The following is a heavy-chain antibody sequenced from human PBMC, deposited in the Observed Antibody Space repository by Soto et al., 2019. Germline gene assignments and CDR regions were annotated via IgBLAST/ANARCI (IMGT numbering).Heavy chain of an antibody. CDR3: ARDPRDSPGAYYYNYYGLDV. Sequence: GWSLRLSCATSGFVFSSYGMQWVRQAPGKGLEWVAAIWHDGSEKYYADLVKGRFTISGDNSKSTLYLQMNSLRAEDTAVYYCARDPRDSPGAYYYNYYGLDVWGQGTTVTVSS. V-gene: IGHV3-33*01. J-gene: IGHJ6*02. D-gene: IGHD2-21*01. CDR1: GFVFSSYG. CDR2: IWHDGSEK.